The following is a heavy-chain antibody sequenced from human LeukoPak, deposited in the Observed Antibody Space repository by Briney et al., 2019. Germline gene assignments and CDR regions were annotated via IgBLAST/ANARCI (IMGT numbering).Heavy chain of an antibody. V-gene: IGHV3-23*01. J-gene: IGHJ4*02. CDR1: GFTFSNYG. D-gene: IGHD1-26*01. Sequence: PGGSLRLSCAASGFTFSNYGMNWVRQAPGKGLEWVSVISGNSDTTYYADSVKGRFTISRDNSKNTLYLQMNSLRVEDTAVYYRAKEGIKESPREFDYWGQGSLVTVSS. CDR2: ISGNSDTT. CDR3: AKEGIKESPREFDY.